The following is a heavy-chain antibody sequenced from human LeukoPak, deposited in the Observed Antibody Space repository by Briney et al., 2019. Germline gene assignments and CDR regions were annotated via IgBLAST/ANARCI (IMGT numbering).Heavy chain of an antibody. J-gene: IGHJ3*02. CDR2: VAYDGSDK. CDR1: GFIFSSYA. V-gene: IGHV3-30*04. Sequence: LGMSLRLSCAASGFIFSSYAMHWVRQAPGKGLEWVAIVAYDGSDKYYADSVKGRFTISRDNSKNTLYLQMNGLRSEDMAVYYCARRRIPGTTPAGSDIWGQGTMVTVSS. CDR3: ARRRIPGTTPAGSDI. D-gene: IGHD1-7*01.